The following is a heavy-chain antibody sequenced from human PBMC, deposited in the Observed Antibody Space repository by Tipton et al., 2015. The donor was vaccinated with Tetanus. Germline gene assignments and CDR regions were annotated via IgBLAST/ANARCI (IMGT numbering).Heavy chain of an antibody. D-gene: IGHD2-15*01. CDR2: SWYDGTDK. J-gene: IGHJ4*02. Sequence: SLRLSCAASGFIFSSYGIHWVRQAPGKGLGWVAVSWYDGTDKYYADSVKGRFTISRDNSKNTLYLQMNSLRAEGTAVYYCAREADCSGGSCFSGDFDNWGQGTQVTVSS. CDR3: AREADCSGGSCFSGDFDN. V-gene: IGHV3-33*01. CDR1: GFIFSSYG.